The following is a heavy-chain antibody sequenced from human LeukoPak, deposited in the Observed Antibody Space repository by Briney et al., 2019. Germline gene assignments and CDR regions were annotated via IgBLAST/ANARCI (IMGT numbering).Heavy chain of an antibody. J-gene: IGHJ4*02. Sequence: ASVKVSCKASGYTFTDYYIHWVRQAPGQGLEWMGWINPNTGGTNYAQKFQGRVTMTRNTSISTAYMELSSLRSEDTAVYYCARGRPTSYWGQGTLVTVSS. CDR1: GYTFTDYY. V-gene: IGHV1-2*02. CDR3: ARGRPTSY. CDR2: INPNTGGT.